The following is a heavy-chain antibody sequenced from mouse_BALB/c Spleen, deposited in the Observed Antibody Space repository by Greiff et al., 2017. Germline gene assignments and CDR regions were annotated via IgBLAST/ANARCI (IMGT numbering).Heavy chain of an antibody. Sequence: QVQLQQSGAELVKPGASVKLSCKASGYTFTSYYMYWVKQRPGQGLEWIGEINPSNGGTNFNEKFKSKATLTVDKSSSTAYMQLSSLTSEDSAVYYCTRGEGLGAMDYWGQGTSVTVSS. V-gene: IGHV1S81*02. CDR3: TRGEGLGAMDY. CDR2: INPSNGGT. J-gene: IGHJ4*01. CDR1: GYTFTSYY.